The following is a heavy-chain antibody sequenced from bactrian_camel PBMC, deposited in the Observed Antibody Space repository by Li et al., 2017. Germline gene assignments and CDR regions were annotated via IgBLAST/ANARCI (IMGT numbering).Heavy chain of an antibody. CDR2: IDSDDNT. Sequence: QVQLVESGGGSVQAGGSLTLSCTTSGNTGGRYYMGWFRQAPGKEREGVAIIDSDDNTVYADSVQGRVTASRDHAKNTLYLQMNNLKPEDTATYYCAAGRSEWRYSVRLCVEHPAVDGLNYWGQGTQVTVS. V-gene: IGHV3S55*01. D-gene: IGHD2*01. CDR3: AAGRSEWRYSVRLCVEHPAVDGLNY. J-gene: IGHJ4*01. CDR1: GNTGGRYY.